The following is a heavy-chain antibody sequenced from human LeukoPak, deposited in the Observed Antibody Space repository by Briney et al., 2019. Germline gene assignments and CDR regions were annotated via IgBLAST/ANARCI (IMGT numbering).Heavy chain of an antibody. CDR1: GFTVSSNY. J-gene: IGHJ3*02. V-gene: IGHV3-23*01. Sequence: GGSLRLSCAASGFTVSSNYMSWVRQAPGKGLEWVSAVSGSGRNTYYAGSVKGRFTISRDNSKNTLYLQMNSLRAEDTAVYFCAKELIIQPTGTVAFDIWGQGTMVTVSS. CDR2: VSGSGRNT. CDR3: AKELIIQPTGTVAFDI. D-gene: IGHD1-1*01.